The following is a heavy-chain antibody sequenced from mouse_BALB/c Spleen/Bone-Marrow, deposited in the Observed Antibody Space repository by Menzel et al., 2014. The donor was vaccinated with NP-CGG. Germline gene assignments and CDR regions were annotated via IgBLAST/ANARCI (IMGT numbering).Heavy chain of an antibody. J-gene: IGHJ3*01. CDR1: GFSFNSYG. Sequence: EVKLMESGEGLVKSGGSLKLSCAASGFSFNSYGMSWVRQTPEKRLEWVATISGGGSYTFYPDSVKGRFTISRDNAKNNLYLQLSSLRSEDTALYYCARHAYYDQTEVSFVYWGQGTLVTVSA. CDR3: ARHAYYDQTEVSFVY. D-gene: IGHD2-4*01. V-gene: IGHV5-9-2*01. CDR2: ISGGGSYT.